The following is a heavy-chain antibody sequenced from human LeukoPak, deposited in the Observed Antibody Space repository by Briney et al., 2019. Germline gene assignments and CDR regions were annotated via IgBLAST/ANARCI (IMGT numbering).Heavy chain of an antibody. J-gene: IGHJ3*01. CDR1: GGSISGTYY. Sequence: SETLSLTCTVSGGSISGTYYWSWIRQPPGKGLEWIGYIYYTGTTDSNPSLKSRVTISLDTSKNQFSLNLSSVTAADTAVYCCARRWVYDKRAFDAWGQGTMVTVSS. V-gene: IGHV4-59*08. CDR3: ARRWVYDKRAFDA. D-gene: IGHD3-16*01. CDR2: IYYTGTT.